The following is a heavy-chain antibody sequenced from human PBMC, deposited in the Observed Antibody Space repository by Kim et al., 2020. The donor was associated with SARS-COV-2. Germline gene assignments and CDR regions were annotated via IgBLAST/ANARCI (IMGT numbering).Heavy chain of an antibody. CDR3: ARDLPYSSGWFLDY. D-gene: IGHD6-19*01. J-gene: IGHJ4*02. V-gene: IGHV4-59*01. Sequence: NPSLKSRVTISVDTSKNQFSLKLSSVTAADTAVYYCARDLPYSSGWFLDYWGQGTLVTVSS.